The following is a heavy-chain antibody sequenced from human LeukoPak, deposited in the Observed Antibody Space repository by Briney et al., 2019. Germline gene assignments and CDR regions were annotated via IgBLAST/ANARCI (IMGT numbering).Heavy chain of an antibody. CDR2: LDPHSGDT. CDR3: ARVRGGYCTGDRCYGDFFFDN. J-gene: IGHJ4*02. D-gene: IGHD2-15*01. Sequence: GPSVKLSCNTSGYNFIGHFIHWVRHAPGQGLEWMGYLDPHSGDTAYANKFQGRVTLTRDTTTTTVYMESNSLRSDDTAVYFCARVRGGYCTGDRCYGDFFFDNWGQGTLVTVTS. CDR1: GYNFIGHF. V-gene: IGHV1-2*02.